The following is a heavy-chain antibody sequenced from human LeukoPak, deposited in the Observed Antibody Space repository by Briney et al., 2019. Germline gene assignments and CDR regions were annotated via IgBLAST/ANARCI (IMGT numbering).Heavy chain of an antibody. V-gene: IGHV4-39*01. Sequence: PSETLSLTCTVSGGSISNSSYYWGWIRQPPGKGLEWIGSIYYSGSTYYNPSLKSRVTISVDTSKNQFSLKLSSVTAADTAVYYCASGKQQLVRPIDYWGQGTLVTVPS. CDR2: IYYSGST. J-gene: IGHJ4*02. D-gene: IGHD6-13*01. CDR3: ASGKQQLVRPIDY. CDR1: GGSISNSSYY.